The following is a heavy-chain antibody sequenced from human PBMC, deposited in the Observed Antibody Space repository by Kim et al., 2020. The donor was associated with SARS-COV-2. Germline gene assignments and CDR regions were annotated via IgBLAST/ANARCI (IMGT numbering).Heavy chain of an antibody. CDR1: GFTFSSYS. V-gene: IGHV3-48*02. J-gene: IGHJ4*02. Sequence: GGSLRLSCAASGFTFSSYSMTWVRQAPGKGLEWVSYISSSTSTIYYADSVKGRFTISRDNTKNSLYLQMNSLRDEDTAVYYCASLITAGGWGRGTLVTVSS. D-gene: IGHD2-8*02. CDR3: ASLITAGG. CDR2: ISSSTSTI.